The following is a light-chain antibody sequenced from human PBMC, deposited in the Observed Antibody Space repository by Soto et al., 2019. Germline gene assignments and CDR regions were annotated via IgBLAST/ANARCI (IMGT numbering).Light chain of an antibody. V-gene: IGLV2-14*01. CDR2: EVR. CDR3: SSYTSSISWV. J-gene: IGLJ3*02. Sequence: QSALTQPASVSGSPGQSITISCTGTSSDVGGYNFVSWYQQHPGKAPKLMIYEVRNRPSGVSNRFSGSKSDNTASLTISGLQAEDEADYYCSSYTSSISWVFGGGTKLTVL. CDR1: SSDVGGYNF.